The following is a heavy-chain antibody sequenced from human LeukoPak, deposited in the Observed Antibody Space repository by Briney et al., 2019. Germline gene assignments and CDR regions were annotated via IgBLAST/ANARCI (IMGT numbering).Heavy chain of an antibody. CDR2: IRYDGSNK. D-gene: IGHD2-15*01. J-gene: IGHJ4*02. V-gene: IGHV3-30*02. CDR1: GFTFSNYG. Sequence: GGSLRLSCAASGFTFSNYGMHWVRQAPGKGLEWVAFIRYDGSNKYYADSVKGRFTISRDNSKNTLYLQMNSLRAEDTAVYYCAKAPEYCSGGSCYGFSDYWGQGTLVTVSS. CDR3: AKAPEYCSGGSCYGFSDY.